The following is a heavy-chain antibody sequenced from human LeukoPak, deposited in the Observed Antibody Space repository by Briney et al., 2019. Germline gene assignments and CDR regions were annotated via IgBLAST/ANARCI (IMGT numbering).Heavy chain of an antibody. V-gene: IGHV5-51*01. CDR1: GYSFTSYW. Sequence: GESLKISCKGSGYSFTSYWIGWVRQIPGKGLEWMGIIYPGDSDTRYSPSFQGQVTISADKSISTAYLQWSSLKASDTAMYYCARRPAYDFWSGYTQGNWFDPWGQGTLVTVSS. CDR3: ARRPAYDFWSGYTQGNWFDP. CDR2: IYPGDSDT. D-gene: IGHD3-3*01. J-gene: IGHJ5*02.